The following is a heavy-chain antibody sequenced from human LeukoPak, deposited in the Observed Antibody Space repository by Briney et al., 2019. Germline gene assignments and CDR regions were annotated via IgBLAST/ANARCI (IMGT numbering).Heavy chain of an antibody. CDR3: ARGELYYDFWSGPGYFDY. Sequence: GGCLRLSCAASGFTFSSYWMHWVRQAPGKGLVWVSRINSDGSSTSYADSVKGRFTISRDNAKNTLYLQMNSLRAEDTAVYYCARGELYYDFWSGPGYFDYWGQGTLVTVPS. J-gene: IGHJ4*02. D-gene: IGHD3-3*01. CDR1: GFTFSSYW. CDR2: INSDGSST. V-gene: IGHV3-74*01.